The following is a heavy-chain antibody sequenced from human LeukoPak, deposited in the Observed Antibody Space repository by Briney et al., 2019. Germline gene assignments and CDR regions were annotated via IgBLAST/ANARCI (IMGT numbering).Heavy chain of an antibody. CDR3: ARDSLHYDILTGYYHYFDY. CDR2: IYYSGST. J-gene: IGHJ4*02. V-gene: IGHV4-59*01. CDR1: GGSISSYY. D-gene: IGHD3-9*01. Sequence: SETLSLTCTVSGGSISSYYWSWIRQPPGKGLEWIGYIYYSGSTNYNPSLKSRVTISVDTSKNQFSLKLSSVTAADTAVYYCARDSLHYDILTGYYHYFDYWGQGTLVTVSS.